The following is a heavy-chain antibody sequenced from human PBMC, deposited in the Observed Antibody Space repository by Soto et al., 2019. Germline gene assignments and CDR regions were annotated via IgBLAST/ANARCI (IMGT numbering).Heavy chain of an antibody. D-gene: IGHD5-12*01. CDR2: VYYTGST. CDR3: ARDGYNSWGPDPYFDS. J-gene: IGHJ4*02. V-gene: IGHV4-61*01. Sequence: SETLSLTCTVSGGSVRSASYYWSWIRQPPGKGLEWIAYVYYTGSTNYNPSLKSRVSISVDTSKNQFSLQLRYVTAADTAVYYCARDGYNSWGPDPYFDSWGQGTLVTVAS. CDR1: GGSVRSASYY.